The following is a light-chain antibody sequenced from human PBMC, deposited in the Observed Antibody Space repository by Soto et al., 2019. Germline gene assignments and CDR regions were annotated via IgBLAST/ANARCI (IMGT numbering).Light chain of an antibody. CDR3: QQYNSYPT. J-gene: IGKJ3*01. CDR2: KAP. CDR1: QSISSW. Sequence: DIQMTQSPSTLSASVGDRVTITCRASQSISSWLAWYQQKPGKAPKLLIYKAPSLESGVPSRFSGSGSGTEFTLTISSLQPDDFATYYCQQYNSYPTFGPGTKVDIK. V-gene: IGKV1-5*03.